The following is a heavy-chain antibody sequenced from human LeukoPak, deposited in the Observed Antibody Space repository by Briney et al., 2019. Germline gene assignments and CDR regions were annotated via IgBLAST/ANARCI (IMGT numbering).Heavy chain of an antibody. CDR2: INPSGGST. Sequence: GASVKVSCKASGYTLTSYYMHWVRQAPGQGREWMGIINPSGGSTSYAQKFQGRVTMTRDTSTSTVYMELSSLRSEDTAVYYCARRALSSKVSDYWGQGTLVTVSS. J-gene: IGHJ4*02. CDR1: GYTLTSYY. V-gene: IGHV1-46*01. CDR3: ARRALSSKVSDY. D-gene: IGHD6-13*01.